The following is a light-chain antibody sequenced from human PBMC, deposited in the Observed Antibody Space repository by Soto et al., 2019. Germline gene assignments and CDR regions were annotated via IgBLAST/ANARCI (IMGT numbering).Light chain of an antibody. CDR3: QQRSNWPPLT. CDR2: AAS. Sequence: DIQMTQSPSSLSASVGDRVTITCRASQDIRNDLGWYQQKPGKAPKRLIYAASRLQSGVPSRFSGSGSGTEFTLTITSLQPEDFAVYYCQQRSNWPPLTFGGGTKVEIK. J-gene: IGKJ4*01. V-gene: IGKV1-17*01. CDR1: QDIRND.